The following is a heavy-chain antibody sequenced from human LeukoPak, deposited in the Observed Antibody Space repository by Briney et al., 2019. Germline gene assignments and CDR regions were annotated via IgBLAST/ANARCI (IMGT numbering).Heavy chain of an antibody. CDR2: ISYDGSNK. Sequence: GGSLRLSCAASGFTFSSYAMHWVRQAPGKGLEWVAVISYDGSNKYYADSVKGRFTISRDNSKNTLYLQMNSLRAEDTAVYYCARGRSFYCGGDCHTDYWGQGTLVTVSS. CDR3: ARGRSFYCGGDCHTDY. D-gene: IGHD2-21*02. CDR1: GFTFSSYA. V-gene: IGHV3-30-3*01. J-gene: IGHJ4*02.